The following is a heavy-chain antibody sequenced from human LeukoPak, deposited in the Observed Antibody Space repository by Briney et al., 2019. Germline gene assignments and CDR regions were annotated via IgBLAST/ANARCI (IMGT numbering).Heavy chain of an antibody. CDR1: GGSFSGYY. J-gene: IGHJ4*02. CDR2: INHSGST. Sequence: SETLSLTCAVYGGSFSGYYWSWIRQPPGKGLEWIGEINHSGSTNYNPSLKSRVTISVDTSKNQFSLKLSSVSAADTAVYYCARGRGWLQLFDYWGQGTLVTVSS. CDR3: ARGRGWLQLFDY. D-gene: IGHD5-24*01. V-gene: IGHV4-34*01.